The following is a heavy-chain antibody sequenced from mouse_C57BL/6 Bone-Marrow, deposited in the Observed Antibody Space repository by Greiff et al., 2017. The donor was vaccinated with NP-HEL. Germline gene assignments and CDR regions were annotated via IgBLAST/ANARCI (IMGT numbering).Heavy chain of an antibody. CDR2: IDPSDSYT. CDR3: ARLPYHFDY. D-gene: IGHD6-5*01. Sequence: VQLQQPGAELVKPGASVKLSCKASGYTFTSYWMQWVNQRPGQGLEWIGEIDPSDSYTNYNQKFKGKATLTVDTSSSTAYMQLSSLTSEDSAVYYCARLPYHFDYWGQGTTLTVSS. CDR1: GYTFTSYW. V-gene: IGHV1-50*01. J-gene: IGHJ2*01.